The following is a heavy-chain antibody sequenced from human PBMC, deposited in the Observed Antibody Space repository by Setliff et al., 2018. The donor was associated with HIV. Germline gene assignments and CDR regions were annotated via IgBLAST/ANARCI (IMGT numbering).Heavy chain of an antibody. CDR3: AREEVRSSFPYCGMDV. CDR2: ISNSSGHT. J-gene: IGHJ6*02. Sequence: GGSLRLSCAASGFTFSDYFMAWVRQTPVKGLEWISYISNSSGHTVYADSVKGRFTISRDTAKNTVYLQMNSLRAEDTAVYYCAREEVRSSFPYCGMDVWGQGTTVTVSS. D-gene: IGHD3-3*01. V-gene: IGHV3-11*06. CDR1: GFTFSDYF.